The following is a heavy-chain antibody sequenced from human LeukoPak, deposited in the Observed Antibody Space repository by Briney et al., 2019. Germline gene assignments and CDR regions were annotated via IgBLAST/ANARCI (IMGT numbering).Heavy chain of an antibody. J-gene: IGHJ4*02. CDR1: XFTFTSYA. CDR3: AKDVNFRSGLIDC. D-gene: IGHD3/OR15-3a*01. CDR2: ISSIGAYT. V-gene: IGHV3-23*01. Sequence: PGGSLTLSCAASXFTFTSYALSWVRPAPGKGLEWVSGISSIGAYTYYADYVKGRFTISRDNAKNTLHLQMHSLRAEDTAVYYCAKDVNFRSGLIDCWGQGTLVTVSS.